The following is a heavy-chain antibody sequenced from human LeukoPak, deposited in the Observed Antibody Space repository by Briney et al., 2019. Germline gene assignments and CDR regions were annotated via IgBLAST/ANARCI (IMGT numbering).Heavy chain of an antibody. CDR2: IYYSGST. D-gene: IGHD3-22*01. V-gene: IGHV4-39*07. J-gene: IGHJ4*02. Sequence: PSETLSLTCTVSGGSISSSSYYWGWIRQPPGTGLEWIGSIYYSGSTYYNTSLKSRVTISVDTSKNQFSLKMSSVTAADTAVYYCARGAYSSGYYSLFDYWGQGTLVTVSS. CDR1: GGSISSSSYY. CDR3: ARGAYSSGYYSLFDY.